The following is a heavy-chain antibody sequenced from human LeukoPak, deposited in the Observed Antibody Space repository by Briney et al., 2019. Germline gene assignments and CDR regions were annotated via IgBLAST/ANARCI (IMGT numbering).Heavy chain of an antibody. CDR2: ISAYNGNT. CDR3: ARGGSRVVTYGNFDY. Sequence: GASVKVSCKASGYTFTSYGISWVRQAPGQGLEWMGWISAYNGNTKYAQKLQGRVTMTTDTSTSTAYMELRSLRSDDTAVYYCARGGSRVVTYGNFDYWGQGTLVTVSS. V-gene: IGHV1-18*01. D-gene: IGHD2-21*02. CDR1: GYTFTSYG. J-gene: IGHJ4*02.